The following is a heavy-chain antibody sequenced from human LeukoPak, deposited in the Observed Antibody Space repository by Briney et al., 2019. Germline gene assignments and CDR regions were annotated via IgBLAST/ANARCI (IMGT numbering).Heavy chain of an antibody. CDR3: ARDRYSSSWYVPFDP. V-gene: IGHV4-61*02. D-gene: IGHD6-13*01. Sequence: SQTLSLTCTVSGGSISSGSYYWSWIRQPAGKGLEWIGRIYTSGSTNYNPSPKSRVTISVDTSKNQFSLKLSSVTAADTAVYYCARDRYSSSWYVPFDPWGQGTLVAVSS. CDR2: IYTSGST. CDR1: GGSISSGSYY. J-gene: IGHJ5*02.